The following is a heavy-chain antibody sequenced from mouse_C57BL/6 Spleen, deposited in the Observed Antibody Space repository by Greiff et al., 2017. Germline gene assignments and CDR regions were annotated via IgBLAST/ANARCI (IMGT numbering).Heavy chain of an antibody. J-gene: IGHJ3*01. Sequence: ESGPGLVKPSQSLSLTCSVTGYSITSGYYWNWIRQFPGNKLEWMGYISYDGSNNYNPSLKNRISITRDTSKNQFFLKLNSVTTEDTATYYCARGGYDEALAWFAYWGQGTLVTVSA. V-gene: IGHV3-6*01. CDR3: ARGGYDEALAWFAY. D-gene: IGHD2-2*01. CDR2: ISYDGSN. CDR1: GYSITSGYY.